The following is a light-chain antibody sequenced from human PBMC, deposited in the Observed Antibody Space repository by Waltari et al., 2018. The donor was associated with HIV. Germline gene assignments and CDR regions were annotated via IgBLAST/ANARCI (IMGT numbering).Light chain of an antibody. J-gene: IGLJ2*01. CDR2: DVS. Sequence: QSALTQPASVSGSPGQSITISCTGTSSDIGTYNYVSWYQQHPGKAPKLMIYDVSNRPSGVSNRFSCAKSGNTASLTISGLQDEDEADYYCSSYTSSSTPVVFGGGTKLTVL. CDR3: SSYTSSSTPVV. V-gene: IGLV2-14*01. CDR1: SSDIGTYNY.